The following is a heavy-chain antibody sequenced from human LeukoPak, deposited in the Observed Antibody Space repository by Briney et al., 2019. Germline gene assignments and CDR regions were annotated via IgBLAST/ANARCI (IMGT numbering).Heavy chain of an antibody. V-gene: IGHV3-23*01. CDR2: ISGSGGST. CDR1: GYTFSSYA. J-gene: IGHJ5*02. D-gene: IGHD1-1*01. CDR3: AKDRGNWNDVNWFDP. Sequence: GGSLRHSCADSGYTFSSYAMSWVRQAPGEGVEWGSAISGSGGSTYYADSVKGRFTISRDNSKNTLYLQMNSLRAEDTAVYYCAKDRGNWNDVNWFDPWGQGTLVTVSS.